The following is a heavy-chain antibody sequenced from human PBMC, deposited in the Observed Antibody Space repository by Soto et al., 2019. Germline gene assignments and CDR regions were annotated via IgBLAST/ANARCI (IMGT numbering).Heavy chain of an antibody. CDR3: ASAQRDTIFGVVIIRPDYYYGMDV. CDR2: ISYDGSNK. J-gene: IGHJ6*02. CDR1: GFTFSSYA. Sequence: GGSLRLSCAASGFTFSSYAMHWVRQAPGKGLEWVAVISYDGSNKYYADSVKGRFTISRDNSKNTLYLQMNSLRAEDTAVYYCASAQRDTIFGVVIIRPDYYYGMDVWGQGTTVTVSS. D-gene: IGHD3-3*01. V-gene: IGHV3-30-3*01.